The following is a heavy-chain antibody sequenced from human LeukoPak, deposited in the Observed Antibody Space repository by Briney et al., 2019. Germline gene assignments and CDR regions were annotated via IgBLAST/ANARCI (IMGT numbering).Heavy chain of an antibody. J-gene: IGHJ4*02. D-gene: IGHD1-26*01. CDR3: ASELAPPSPGRQTTSDY. Sequence: GGSLRLSCAASGFTFSNYAMSWVRQAPGKGLEWVSGITGSGDTTYYADSVQGRFTISRDNAKNSLYLQMNSLRAEDTAVYYCASELAPPSPGRQTTSDYWGQGTLVTVSS. CDR1: GFTFSNYA. V-gene: IGHV3-23*01. CDR2: ITGSGDTT.